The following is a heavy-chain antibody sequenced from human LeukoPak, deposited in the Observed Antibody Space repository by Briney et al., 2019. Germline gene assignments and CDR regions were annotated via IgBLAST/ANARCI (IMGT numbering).Heavy chain of an antibody. Sequence: GGSLRLSCAASGFTFSSYSMTWVRQAPGKGLEWVSSISSSSSYIYYADSVKGRFTISRDNAKNSLYLQMNSLRAEDTAVYYCARDRYYDPSYYYYYGMDVWGQGTTVTVSS. CDR2: ISSSSSYI. CDR3: ARDRYYDPSYYYYYGMDV. V-gene: IGHV3-21*01. J-gene: IGHJ6*02. CDR1: GFTFSSYS. D-gene: IGHD3-3*01.